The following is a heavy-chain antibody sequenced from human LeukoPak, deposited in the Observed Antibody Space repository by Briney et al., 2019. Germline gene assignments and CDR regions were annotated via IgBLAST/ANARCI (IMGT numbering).Heavy chain of an antibody. J-gene: IGHJ4*02. CDR1: GYTFTSYD. CDR3: ARGPVGRWRAFDY. V-gene: IGHV1-8*01. D-gene: IGHD4-23*01. Sequence: ASVKVSCKASGYTFTSYDMNWVGQATGQGREWMGWMNPNSGKTGYAQKFQGRVTMTRNTSISTPYMELSSLRSEDTAVYYCARGPVGRWRAFDYWGQGTLVTVSS. CDR2: MNPNSGKT.